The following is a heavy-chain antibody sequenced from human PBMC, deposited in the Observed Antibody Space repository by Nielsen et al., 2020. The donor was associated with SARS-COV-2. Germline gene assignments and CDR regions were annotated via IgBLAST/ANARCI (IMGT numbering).Heavy chain of an antibody. Sequence: GESLKISCAGFTFRNYGMNWVRQAPGKGLAWVAHINSDGSRTTYADSVKGRFTISRDKAENTLYLQMDSLRADDTAVYYCVRVRDDGYYYDTGPFDYWGQGTLVTVSS. D-gene: IGHD3-22*01. CDR2: INSDGSRT. CDR1: GFTFRNYG. J-gene: IGHJ4*02. CDR3: VRVRDDGYYYDTGPFDY. V-gene: IGHV3-74*03.